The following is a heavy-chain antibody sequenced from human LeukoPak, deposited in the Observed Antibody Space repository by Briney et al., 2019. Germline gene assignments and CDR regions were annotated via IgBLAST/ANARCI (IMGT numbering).Heavy chain of an antibody. Sequence: GGSLRLSCAASGFTFSSYWMSWVRQAPGKGLEWVANIKQDGNEKYYVDSVKGRFTISRDNAKNSLYLQMNSLRAEDTAVYYCARAIDYYGSGSYYYYFDYWGQGTLVTVSS. CDR3: ARAIDYYGSGSYYYYFDY. CDR2: IKQDGNEK. CDR1: GFTFSSYW. J-gene: IGHJ4*02. D-gene: IGHD3-10*01. V-gene: IGHV3-7*01.